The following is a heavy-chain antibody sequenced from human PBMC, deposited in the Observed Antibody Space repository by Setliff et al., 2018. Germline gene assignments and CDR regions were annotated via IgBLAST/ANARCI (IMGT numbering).Heavy chain of an antibody. J-gene: IGHJ4*02. CDR1: GFTFTHYS. Sequence: GGSLRLSCAASGFTFTHYSMNWVRQAPGQGLEWVASISGSGDTTYYADSVKGRFTLSRDNSENALFLQLNSLRAEDTALYYCAKDLSTSITVGALDSWGPGTLVTVSS. CDR3: AKDLSTSITVGALDS. CDR2: ISGSGDTT. V-gene: IGHV3-23*01. D-gene: IGHD4-4*01.